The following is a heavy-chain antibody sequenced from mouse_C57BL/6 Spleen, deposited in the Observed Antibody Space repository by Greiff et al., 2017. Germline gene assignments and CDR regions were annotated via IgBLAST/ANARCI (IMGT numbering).Heavy chain of an antibody. J-gene: IGHJ4*01. Sequence: EVQLQQSGPELVKPGASVKISCKASGYTFTDYYMNWVKQSHGKSLEWIGDINPNNGGTSYNQKFKGKATLTVDKSSSTAYMELRSLTSEDSAVYYCANGGSTGSPYYYAMDYWGQGTSVTVSS. CDR1: GYTFTDYY. CDR3: ANGGSTGSPYYYAMDY. CDR2: INPNNGGT. V-gene: IGHV1-26*01. D-gene: IGHD4-1*02.